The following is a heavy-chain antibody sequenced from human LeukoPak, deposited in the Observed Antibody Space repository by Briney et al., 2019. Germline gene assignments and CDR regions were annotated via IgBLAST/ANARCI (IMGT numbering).Heavy chain of an antibody. Sequence: GESLKISCKGSGYIFSNYWIGWVRQMPGKGLEWMGIIFPGDSDTRYSPSFEGRVTISADKSISTAHLQWSSLKASDSGVYYCARGICSAGSCHGEYYFDYWGQGTLVTVAS. CDR2: IFPGDSDT. CDR1: GYIFSNYW. D-gene: IGHD2-15*01. CDR3: ARGICSAGSCHGEYYFDY. V-gene: IGHV5-51*01. J-gene: IGHJ4*02.